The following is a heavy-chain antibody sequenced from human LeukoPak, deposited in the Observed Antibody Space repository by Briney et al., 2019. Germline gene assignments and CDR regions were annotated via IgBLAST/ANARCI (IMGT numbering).Heavy chain of an antibody. D-gene: IGHD1-26*01. J-gene: IGHJ6*03. CDR1: GGSISSSSYY. CDR3: ARAMGYYYYYYMDV. Sequence: SETLSLTCTVSGGSISSSSYYWGWIRQPPGKGLEWIGSIYYSGSTYYNPSLKSRVTISVDTSKNQFSLKLSSVTAADTAVYHCARAMGYYYYYYMDVWGKGTTVTVSS. CDR2: IYYSGST. V-gene: IGHV4-39*07.